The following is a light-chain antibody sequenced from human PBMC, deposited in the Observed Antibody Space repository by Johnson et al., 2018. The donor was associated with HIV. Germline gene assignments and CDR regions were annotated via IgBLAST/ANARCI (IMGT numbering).Light chain of an antibody. CDR3: GTWDSSLNSKV. Sequence: QLVLSQPPSVSAAPGQKVTISCSGSSSNIGNNYVSWYQQLPGTAPKVLIYDNNKRPSGIPDRFSGSKSGTSATLGITGLQTGDEADYYCGTWDSSLNSKVFGTGTKVSVL. CDR1: SSNIGNNY. V-gene: IGLV1-51*01. J-gene: IGLJ1*01. CDR2: DNN.